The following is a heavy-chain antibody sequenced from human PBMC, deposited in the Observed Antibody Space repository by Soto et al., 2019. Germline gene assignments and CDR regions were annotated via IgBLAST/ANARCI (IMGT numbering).Heavy chain of an antibody. CDR2: INPNSGGT. CDR1: GYTFTGYY. J-gene: IGHJ3*02. V-gene: IGHV1-2*04. CDR3: ARQYGYYDILTGSALDAFDI. D-gene: IGHD3-9*01. Sequence: ASVKVSCKASGYTFTGYYMHWVRQAPGQGLEWMGWINPNSGGTNYAQKFQGWVTMTRDTSISTAYMELSRLRSDDTAVYYCARQYGYYDILTGSALDAFDIWGQGTMVTVSS.